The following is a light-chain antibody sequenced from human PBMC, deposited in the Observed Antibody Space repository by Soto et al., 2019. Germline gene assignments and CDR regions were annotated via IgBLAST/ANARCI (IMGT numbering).Light chain of an antibody. CDR1: GSDVGAYNY. V-gene: IGLV2-14*01. J-gene: IGLJ1*01. Sequence: QSVLTQPASVSGSPGQSITISCAGTGSDVGAYNYVSWYQQHPGKAPKLMIYDVSNRPSGVSNRFSGSKSGNTASLTISGLQAEDEADYYCSSYTSSSTLLYVFGTGTKVTVL. CDR2: DVS. CDR3: SSYTSSSTLLYV.